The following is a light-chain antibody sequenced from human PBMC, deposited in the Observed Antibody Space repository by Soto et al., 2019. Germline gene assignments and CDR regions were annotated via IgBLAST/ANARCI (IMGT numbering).Light chain of an antibody. CDR1: QSISRT. V-gene: IGKV3D-15*01. Sequence: EIVLTQSPDTLSVSPGERATLSCRASQSISRTLAWYQQKSGQPPRLLIYDASTTATGFPARFSGSGSGTEFTLTISSLQSEDFAVYYCQQYNNWPLTFGGGTTVEIK. CDR3: QQYNNWPLT. J-gene: IGKJ4*01. CDR2: DAS.